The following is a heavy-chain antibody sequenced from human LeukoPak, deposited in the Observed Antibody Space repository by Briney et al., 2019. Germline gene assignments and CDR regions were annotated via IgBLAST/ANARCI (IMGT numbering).Heavy chain of an antibody. J-gene: IGHJ4*02. CDR1: GFTFSSYG. CDR3: VRGHDSFDY. D-gene: IGHD3-3*01. Sequence: GGSLRLSCAASGFTFSSYGMHRVRQAPGKGLEWVGRSRNKDHRYSTEYAASVEGRFTISRDLSKNSLYLQMNSLKIEDTAIYYCVRGHDSFDYWGQGTLVTVSS. V-gene: IGHV3-72*01. CDR2: SRNKDHRYST.